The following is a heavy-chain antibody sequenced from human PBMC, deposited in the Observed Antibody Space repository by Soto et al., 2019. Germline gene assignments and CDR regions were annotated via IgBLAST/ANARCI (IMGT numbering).Heavy chain of an antibody. CDR2: IGGSGGST. V-gene: IGHV3-23*01. CDR3: VGGTTFYFDY. J-gene: IGHJ4*02. Sequence: GGSLRLSCAASGFTFSSYAMSWVRQAPGKGLEWGSAIGGSGGSTYYADSVKGRFTSSRDNSKNTLYLQMNSLRAEDTAVYYCVGGTTFYFDYWGQGTLVTVSS. D-gene: IGHD1-7*01. CDR1: GFTFSSYA.